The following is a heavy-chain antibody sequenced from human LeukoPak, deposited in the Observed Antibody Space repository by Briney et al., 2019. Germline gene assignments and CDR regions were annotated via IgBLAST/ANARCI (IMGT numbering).Heavy chain of an antibody. CDR1: GGSISSYY. V-gene: IGHV4-4*07. CDR3: ASGRRWLQFDAFDI. J-gene: IGHJ3*02. Sequence: PSETLSLTCTVSGGSISSYYWSWIRQPAGKGLEWIGRIYTSGSTNYNPSLKSRVTISVDTSKNQFSLKLSSVTAADTAVYYCASGRRWLQFDAFDIWGQGTMVTVSS. D-gene: IGHD5-24*01. CDR2: IYTSGST.